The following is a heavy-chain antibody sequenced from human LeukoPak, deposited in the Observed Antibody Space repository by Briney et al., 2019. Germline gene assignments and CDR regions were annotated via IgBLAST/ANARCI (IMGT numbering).Heavy chain of an antibody. CDR2: INWNGGST. CDR1: GFTFDDYG. V-gene: IGHV3-20*04. Sequence: GGTLRLSCAASGFTFDDYGMSWVRQAPGKGLEWVSGINWNGGSTGYADSVKGRFTISRDNAKNSLYLQMNSLRAEDTAVYYCAKSGLNRFDYWGQGTLVTVSS. J-gene: IGHJ4*02. CDR3: AKSGLNRFDY. D-gene: IGHD2-15*01.